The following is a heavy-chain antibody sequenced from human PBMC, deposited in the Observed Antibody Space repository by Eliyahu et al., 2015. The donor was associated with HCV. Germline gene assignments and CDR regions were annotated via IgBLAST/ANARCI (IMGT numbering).Heavy chain of an antibody. Sequence: EVQLVESGGXLVQPGXSLXLSCXASGFTFDVYAMPWVRQGPGKGLEWVSGINWNSGSIGYADSVKGRFTISRDNAKNSLDLQMNSLRTEDTAFYYCAKDRGSGSYGYGLDVWGQGTTVTVSS. V-gene: IGHV3-9*01. J-gene: IGHJ6*02. CDR1: GFTFDVYA. CDR2: INWNSGSI. D-gene: IGHD3-10*01. CDR3: AKDRGSGSYGYGLDV.